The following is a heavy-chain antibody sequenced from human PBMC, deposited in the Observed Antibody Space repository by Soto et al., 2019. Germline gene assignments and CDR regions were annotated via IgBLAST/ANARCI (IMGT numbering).Heavy chain of an antibody. CDR3: ARGGTPIDY. CDR2: ISAYNGNT. Sequence: QVQLVQSGAEVKKPGASVKVSCKASGYTFTNFGISWVRQAPGQGLEWMGWISAYNGNTNYAQKFQGRVTMTTDTSTGTAYMGVRALRFDDTAGFYWARGGTPIDYWAQGTLVTVSS. D-gene: IGHD3-16*01. CDR1: GYTFTNFG. V-gene: IGHV1-18*01. J-gene: IGHJ4*02.